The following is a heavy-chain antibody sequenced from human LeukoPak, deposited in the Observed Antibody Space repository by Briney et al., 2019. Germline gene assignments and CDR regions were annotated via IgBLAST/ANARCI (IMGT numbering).Heavy chain of an antibody. CDR3: ATYQPLLFYYGMDV. CDR2: IIPIFGIA. CDR1: GYTFTSYA. D-gene: IGHD2-21*02. Sequence: ASVKISCKASGYTFTSYAISWVRQAPGQGLEWMGRIIPIFGIANYAQKFQGRVTITADKSTSTAYMELSSLRSEDTAVYYCATYQPLLFYYGMDVWGQGTTVTVSS. V-gene: IGHV1-69*04. J-gene: IGHJ6*02.